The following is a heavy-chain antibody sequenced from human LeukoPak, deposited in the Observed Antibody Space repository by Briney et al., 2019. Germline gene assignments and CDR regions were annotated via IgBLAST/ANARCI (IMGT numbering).Heavy chain of an antibody. Sequence: ASVKVSCKASGYTFSSYGISWVRQAPGQGLEWMGWISGYNDNTKYYAQKLQGRVTMTTDTSTSTAYMELRSLRSDDTAVYYCARDEYYFDYWGQGTLVTVSS. J-gene: IGHJ4*02. CDR3: ARDEYYFDY. CDR1: GYTFSSYG. CDR2: ISGYNDNT. V-gene: IGHV1-18*01.